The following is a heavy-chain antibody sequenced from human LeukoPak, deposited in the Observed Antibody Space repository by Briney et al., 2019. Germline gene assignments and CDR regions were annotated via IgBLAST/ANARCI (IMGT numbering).Heavy chain of an antibody. J-gene: IGHJ6*03. V-gene: IGHV3-11*04. Sequence: GGSLRLSCAASGFTFSDYFMTWIRQAPGKGLEWVSYISSSGSNIYYADSVKGRFTISRDNAKNSLYLQMNSLRAEDTAVYYCARDPDYYYYYMDVWGKGTTVTISS. CDR1: GFTFSDYF. CDR2: ISSSGSNI. CDR3: ARDPDYYYYYMDV.